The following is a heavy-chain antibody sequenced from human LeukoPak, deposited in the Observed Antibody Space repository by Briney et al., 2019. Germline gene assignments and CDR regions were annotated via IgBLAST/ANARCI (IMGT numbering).Heavy chain of an antibody. Sequence: GRSLRLSCAASGFTFSSYAMHWVRQAPGKGLEWVAVISYDGSNKYYADSVKGRFTISRDNSKNTLYLQMNGLRAEDTAVYYCARGKATAGDYFDYWGQGTLVTVSS. V-gene: IGHV3-30-3*01. D-gene: IGHD6-13*01. J-gene: IGHJ4*02. CDR2: ISYDGSNK. CDR1: GFTFSSYA. CDR3: ARGKATAGDYFDY.